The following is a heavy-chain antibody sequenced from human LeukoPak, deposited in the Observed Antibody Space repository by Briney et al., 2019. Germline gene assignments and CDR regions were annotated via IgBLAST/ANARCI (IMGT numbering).Heavy chain of an antibody. V-gene: IGHV4-59*01. CDR3: ARERYCSSTSCHDDAFDI. CDR1: GGSISSYY. J-gene: IGHJ3*02. D-gene: IGHD2-2*01. CDR2: IYYSGST. Sequence: PSETLSLTCTVSGGSISSYYWSWIRQPPGKGLEWIGYIYYSGSTNYNPSLKSRVTISVDTSKNQFSLKLSSVTAADTAVYYCARERYCSSTSCHDDAFDIWGQGTMVTVPS.